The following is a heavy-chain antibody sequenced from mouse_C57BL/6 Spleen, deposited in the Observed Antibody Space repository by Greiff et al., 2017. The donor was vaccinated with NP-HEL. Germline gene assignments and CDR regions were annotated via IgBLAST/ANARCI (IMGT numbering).Heavy chain of an antibody. CDR3: ASGGYYFDY. CDR1: GYTFTDYN. Sequence: EVQLRQSGPELVKPGASVKMSCKASGYTFTDYNMHWVKQSHGKSLEWIGYINPNNGGTSYNQKFKGKATLTVNKSSSTAYMELRSLTSEDSAVYYCASGGYYFDYWGQGTTLTVSS. V-gene: IGHV1-22*01. J-gene: IGHJ2*01. CDR2: INPNNGGT.